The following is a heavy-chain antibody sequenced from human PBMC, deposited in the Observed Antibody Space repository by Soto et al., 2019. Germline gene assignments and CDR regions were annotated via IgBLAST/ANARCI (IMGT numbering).Heavy chain of an antibody. J-gene: IGHJ5*02. Sequence: PSETLSLTCSVSAASVSAPTYYWSWVRQSPGKGLEWIGEIYHSGSTNYNPSLKSRVTISVDKSKNQFSLKLSSVTAADTAVYYCASVGSSSHQFDPWGQGTLVTVSS. CDR1: AASVSAPTYY. CDR3: ASVGSSSHQFDP. V-gene: IGHV4-4*02. D-gene: IGHD6-13*01. CDR2: IYHSGST.